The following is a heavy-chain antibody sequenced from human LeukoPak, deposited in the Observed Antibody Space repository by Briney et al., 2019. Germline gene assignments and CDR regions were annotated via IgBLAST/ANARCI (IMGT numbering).Heavy chain of an antibody. V-gene: IGHV3-15*01. J-gene: IGHJ4*02. CDR3: TTELLAVCDY. Sequence: GGSLRLSCAASGFTFSNAWMSWVRQAPGKGLEWVGRIKSKTGGGTTDYAAPVKGRFTISRDDSKNTLHLQMNSLKTEDTAVYYCTTELLAVCDYWGQGTLVTVSS. CDR2: IKSKTGGGTT. D-gene: IGHD1-26*01. CDR1: GFTFSNAW.